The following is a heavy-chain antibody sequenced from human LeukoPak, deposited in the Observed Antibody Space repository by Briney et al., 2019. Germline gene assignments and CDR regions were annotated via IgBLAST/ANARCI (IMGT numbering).Heavy chain of an antibody. Sequence: PGGSLRLSCAASGFTFSSYEMNWVRQAPGKGLEWVSYISSSGSTIYYADSVKGRFTISRDNAKNSLYLQMNSLRAEDTAVYYCARVGATTPAFDIWGQGTMVTVSS. V-gene: IGHV3-48*03. D-gene: IGHD1-26*01. J-gene: IGHJ3*02. CDR2: ISSSGSTI. CDR1: GFTFSSYE. CDR3: ARVGATTPAFDI.